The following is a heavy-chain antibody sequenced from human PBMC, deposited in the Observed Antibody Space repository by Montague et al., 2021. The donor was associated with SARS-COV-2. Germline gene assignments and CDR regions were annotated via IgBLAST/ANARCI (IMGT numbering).Heavy chain of an antibody. D-gene: IGHD3-22*01. J-gene: IGHJ6*02. V-gene: IGHV4-39*07. CDR1: GGSISSSSSD. CDR2: IYYSGST. Sequence: SETLSLTCTVSGGSISSSSSDWGWIRQPPGMGLEWIGSIYYSGSTYYNPSLKSRITISVDTSKNQFSLRLTSVTAADTAVYYCARDIRIPMLIVIQGYGMDVWGQGTTVTVSS. CDR3: ARDIRIPMLIVIQGYGMDV.